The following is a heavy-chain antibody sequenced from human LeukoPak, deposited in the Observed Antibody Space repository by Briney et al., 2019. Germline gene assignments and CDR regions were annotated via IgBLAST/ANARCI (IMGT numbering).Heavy chain of an antibody. J-gene: IGHJ1*01. D-gene: IGHD6-19*01. CDR2: ISGSGGST. V-gene: IGHV3-23*01. CDR1: GFTFSSYA. Sequence: PGGSLRLSCAASGFTFSSYAMSWVRQAPGKGLEWVSAISGSGGSTYYADSVKGRFTISRDNSKNTLYLQMNSLRAEDTAVYYCAKGDSSGWYRNLKYWGQGTLVTVSS. CDR3: AKGDSSGWYRNLKY.